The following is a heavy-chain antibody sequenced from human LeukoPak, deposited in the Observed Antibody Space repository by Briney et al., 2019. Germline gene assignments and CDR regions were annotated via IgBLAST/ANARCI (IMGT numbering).Heavy chain of an antibody. D-gene: IGHD3-22*01. CDR3: AKSVNFYDSRRLDY. V-gene: IGHV3-30*18. CDR2: ISKDGNDQ. Sequence: GGSLRLSYAASGLTFSAYSMNWVRRAPGMGLEWVAFISKDGNDQYYADSVKSRFTISRDNSKNTLYLQTNSLSPEDTAVYYCAKSVNFYDSRRLDYWGQGARVTVSS. J-gene: IGHJ4*02. CDR1: GLTFSAYS.